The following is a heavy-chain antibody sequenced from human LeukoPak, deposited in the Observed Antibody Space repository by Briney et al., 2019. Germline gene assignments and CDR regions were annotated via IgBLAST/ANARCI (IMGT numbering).Heavy chain of an antibody. CDR2: ISSSSSHI. V-gene: IGHV3-21*01. CDR1: GFTLNNNA. D-gene: IGHD5-24*01. Sequence: GGSLRLSCAASGFTLNNNAMVWVRQAPGKGLEWVSSISSSSSHIFYADSVKGRFIISRDNARNSVYLQVNSLRAEDSAVYFCARNRRDDYNYIDNAFDIWGQGTMVIVSS. J-gene: IGHJ3*02. CDR3: ARNRRDDYNYIDNAFDI.